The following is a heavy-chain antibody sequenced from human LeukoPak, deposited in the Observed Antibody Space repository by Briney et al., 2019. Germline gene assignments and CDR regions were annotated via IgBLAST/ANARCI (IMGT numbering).Heavy chain of an antibody. Sequence: PSETLSLTCAVSGESFSDYYWSWIRQPPGKGLEWIGEINHSGSTNYNPSLKSRVTMSVDTSKNQFSLKLSSVTAADTAVYYCARVAVAGSGRSVVYFDYWGQGTLVTVSS. CDR3: ARVAVAGSGRSVVYFDY. CDR1: GESFSDYY. D-gene: IGHD6-19*01. V-gene: IGHV4-34*01. CDR2: INHSGST. J-gene: IGHJ4*02.